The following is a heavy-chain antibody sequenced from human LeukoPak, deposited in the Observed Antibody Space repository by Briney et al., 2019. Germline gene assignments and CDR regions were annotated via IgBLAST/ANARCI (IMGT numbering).Heavy chain of an antibody. D-gene: IGHD6-13*01. CDR3: AKDGSREAAAPYWYFDL. V-gene: IGHV3-30*02. CDR1: GFTFSSYG. J-gene: IGHJ2*01. Sequence: PGGSLRLSCAASGFTFSSYGMHWVRQAPGKGLEWVAFIRYDGSNKYYADSVKGRFTISRDNSKNTLYLQMNSLRAEDTAVYYCAKDGSREAAAPYWYFDLWGRGTLVTVSS. CDR2: IRYDGSNK.